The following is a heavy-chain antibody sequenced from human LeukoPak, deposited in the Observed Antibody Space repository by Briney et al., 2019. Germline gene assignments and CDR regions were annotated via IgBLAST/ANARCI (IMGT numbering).Heavy chain of an antibody. CDR2: IYYSGST. D-gene: IGHD4-17*01. Sequence: SETLSLTCTVSGDSISSYYWSWIRQPPGKGLEWIGYIYYSGSTNYNPSLKSRVTISVDTSKNQFSLKLSSVTAADTAVYYCARSDYGDYVEAFDIWGQGTMVTVSS. J-gene: IGHJ3*02. V-gene: IGHV4-59*12. CDR1: GDSISSYY. CDR3: ARSDYGDYVEAFDI.